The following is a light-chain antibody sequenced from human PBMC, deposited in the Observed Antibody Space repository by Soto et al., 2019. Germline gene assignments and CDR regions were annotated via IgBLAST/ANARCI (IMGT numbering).Light chain of an antibody. CDR3: QQYNNWPPIT. V-gene: IGKV3-15*01. CDR1: QGIXSN. CDR2: GAS. Sequence: DIVLTQSPATLSVSPGERATLACRASQGIXSNFGWYERKPGQAPRMLIXGASTRATGIPARFSGSGSGREFTLTISSLQSEEFAVYYCQQYNNWPPITFGQGTRLEIK. J-gene: IGKJ5*01.